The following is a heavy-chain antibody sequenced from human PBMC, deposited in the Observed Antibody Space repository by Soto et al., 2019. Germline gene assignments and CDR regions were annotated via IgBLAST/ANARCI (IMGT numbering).Heavy chain of an antibody. CDR1: GGTFSSYA. J-gene: IGHJ3*02. Sequence: GASVKVSCKASGGTFSSYAISWVRQAPGQGLEWMGGIIPIFGTANYAQKFQGRVTITADESTSTAYMELSSLRSEDTAVYYCARVTMIVVVTSPKAFDIWGQGTMVTVSS. D-gene: IGHD3-22*01. CDR3: ARVTMIVVVTSPKAFDI. V-gene: IGHV1-69*13. CDR2: IIPIFGTA.